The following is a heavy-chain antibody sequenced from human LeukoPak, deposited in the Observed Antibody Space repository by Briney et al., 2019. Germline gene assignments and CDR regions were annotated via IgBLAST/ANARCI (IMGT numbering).Heavy chain of an antibody. D-gene: IGHD3-3*01. CDR1: GLTFSIYA. CDR3: ARDRDYDFWSGYLYYYYMDV. Sequence: GRSLRLSCAASGLTFSIYAMQWVRQAPGKGLEWVAVISYDGSNKYYADSVKGRFTISRDNSKNTLYLQVNSLRAEDTAVYYCARDRDYDFWSGYLYYYYMDVWGKGTTVTVSS. CDR2: ISYDGSNK. J-gene: IGHJ6*03. V-gene: IGHV3-30*04.